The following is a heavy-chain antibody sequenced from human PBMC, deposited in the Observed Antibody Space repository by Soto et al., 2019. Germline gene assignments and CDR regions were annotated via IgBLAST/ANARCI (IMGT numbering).Heavy chain of an antibody. Sequence: ESLKISCKGSGYSFTSYWISWVRQMPGKGLEWMGRIDPSDSYTNYSPSFQGHVTISADKSISTAYLQWSSLKASDTAMYYCARHLGPNYYDSSGTAGFDAFDIWGQGTMVTVSS. CDR2: IDPSDSYT. CDR1: GYSFTSYW. V-gene: IGHV5-10-1*01. CDR3: ARHLGPNYYDSSGTAGFDAFDI. J-gene: IGHJ3*02. D-gene: IGHD3-22*01.